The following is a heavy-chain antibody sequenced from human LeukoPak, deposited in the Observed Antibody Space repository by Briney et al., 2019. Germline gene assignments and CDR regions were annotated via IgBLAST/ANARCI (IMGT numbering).Heavy chain of an antibody. J-gene: IGHJ4*02. CDR2: IKQDGSEK. D-gene: IGHD3-10*01. CDR3: ARFELLWFGEFDY. CDR1: GFTFSSYW. Sequence: GGSLRLSCAASGFTFSSYWTSWVRQAPGKGLEWVANIKQDGSEKYYVDSVKGRFTISRDNAKNSLYLQMNSLRAEDTAVYYCARFELLWFGEFDYWGQGTLVTVSS. V-gene: IGHV3-7*01.